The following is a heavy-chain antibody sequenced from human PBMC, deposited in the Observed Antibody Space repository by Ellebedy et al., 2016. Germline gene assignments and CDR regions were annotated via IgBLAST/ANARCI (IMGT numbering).Heavy chain of an antibody. CDR2: IGGTGVTT. J-gene: IGHJ4*02. Sequence: GESLKISXAASGFTFRNFAMSWVRQAPGKGLEWVSGIGGTGVTTYYADSVKGRHTISRDNARKMLFLQVNFLRAEDTAVYYCAKLNALAGFDLWGQGTLVTVSS. D-gene: IGHD6-19*01. CDR1: GFTFRNFA. CDR3: AKLNALAGFDL. V-gene: IGHV3-23*01.